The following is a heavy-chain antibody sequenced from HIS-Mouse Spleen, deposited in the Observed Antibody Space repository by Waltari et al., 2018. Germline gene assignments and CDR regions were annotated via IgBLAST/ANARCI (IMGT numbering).Heavy chain of an antibody. CDR1: GSTFTGYY. CDR3: ARDVPNWGAFDI. J-gene: IGHJ3*02. Sequence: QVQLVQSGAEGKKPGASGKVSCKAFGSTFTGYYMHWVRQAPGQGLEWMGWINPNSGGTNYAQKFQGRVTMTRDTSISTAYMELSRLRSDDTAVYYCARDVPNWGAFDIWGQGTMVTVSS. V-gene: IGHV1-2*02. D-gene: IGHD7-27*01. CDR2: INPNSGGT.